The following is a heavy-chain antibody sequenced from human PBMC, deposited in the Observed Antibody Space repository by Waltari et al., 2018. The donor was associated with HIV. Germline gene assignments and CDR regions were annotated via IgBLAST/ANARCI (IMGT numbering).Heavy chain of an antibody. V-gene: IGHV4-4*02. CDR2: IYHPGRT. D-gene: IGHD2-21*01. CDR3: VRVVSDGNGSSWLDP. J-gene: IGHJ5*02. Sequence: QVQLQESGPGQVEPSGTLSVTCVVSGGSISTYNWWTWVRQPPGKGLEWIGEIYHPGRTNYNKSLKSRVTISVDKSKNQFSLELRSVTAADTAVYYCVRVVSDGNGSSWLDPWGQGTLVTVSS. CDR1: GGSISTYNW.